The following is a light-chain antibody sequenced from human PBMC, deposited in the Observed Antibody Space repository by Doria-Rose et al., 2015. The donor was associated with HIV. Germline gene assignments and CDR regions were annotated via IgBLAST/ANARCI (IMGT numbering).Light chain of an antibody. CDR2: EVN. Sequence: STSSCTGTSNAVGGYHLVSWSQQHPGKAPKLMIYEVNKRPSGVSYRFSGSKSGNTASLTISGLQAEDEADDYCCSYAGTPLVFGSGAKVT. V-gene: IGLV2-23*02. J-gene: IGLJ1*01. CDR3: CSYAGTPLV. CDR1: SNAVGGYHL.